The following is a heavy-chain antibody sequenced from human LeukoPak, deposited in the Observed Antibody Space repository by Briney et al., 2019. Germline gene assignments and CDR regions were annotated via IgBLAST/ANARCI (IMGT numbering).Heavy chain of an antibody. CDR3: ATDGGHQPDD. J-gene: IGHJ4*02. CDR2: INSDGSIT. Sequence: GGSLRLSCAASGFTFSSYWMHWVRQAPGKGLVWVSLINSDGSITSYADSVKGRFTISRDNAKDTLYLQMNSLRAEDRAVYYCATDGGHQPDDWGQGTLVTVSS. D-gene: IGHD2-2*01. CDR1: GFTFSSYW. V-gene: IGHV3-74*01.